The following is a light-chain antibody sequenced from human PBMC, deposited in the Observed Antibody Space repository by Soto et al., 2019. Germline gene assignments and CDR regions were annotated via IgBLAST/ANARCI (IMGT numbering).Light chain of an antibody. V-gene: IGLV1-40*01. CDR2: GNT. CDR3: QSWDTSLSGSV. CDR1: SSNIGAGYD. Sequence: QSVLTQPPSVSGAPGQRVTISCTGSSSNIGAGYDVNWYQQLPGTAPKLLIYGNTNRPSGFPDRFSGSKSGTSGSLAISGLQTEDEAEYYCQSWDTSLSGSVFGGGTKVTVL. J-gene: IGLJ2*01.